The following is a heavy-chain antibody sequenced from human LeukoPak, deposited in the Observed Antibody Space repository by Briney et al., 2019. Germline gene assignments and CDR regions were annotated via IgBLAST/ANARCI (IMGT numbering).Heavy chain of an antibody. CDR1: GGSISSYY. V-gene: IGHV4-4*07. D-gene: IGHD4-23*01. J-gene: IGHJ5*02. CDR2: IYTSGST. CDR3: ARVFGGPVSRRFDP. Sequence: PSETLSLTCTVSGGSISSYYWSWIRQPAGKGLEWIGRIYTSGSTNYNPSLKSRVTISVDTSKNQFSLKLSSLTAADTAVYYCARVFGGPVSRRFDPWGQGTLVTVSS.